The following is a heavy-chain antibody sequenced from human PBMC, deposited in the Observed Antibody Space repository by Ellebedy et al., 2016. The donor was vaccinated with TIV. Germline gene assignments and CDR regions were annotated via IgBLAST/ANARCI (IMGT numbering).Heavy chain of an antibody. CDR1: GFNFNIHW. J-gene: IGHJ6*03. Sequence: GESLKISCEASGFNFNIHWMTWVRQSTERGLEWVANIKEDSSKRYYVESVKGRFTISRDNAQNSLYLHMNSLRADDTAVYYCTRDVDFLNYKDVWGKGTTVSVSS. CDR3: TRDVDFLNYKDV. D-gene: IGHD3-9*01. V-gene: IGHV3-7*01. CDR2: IKEDSSKR.